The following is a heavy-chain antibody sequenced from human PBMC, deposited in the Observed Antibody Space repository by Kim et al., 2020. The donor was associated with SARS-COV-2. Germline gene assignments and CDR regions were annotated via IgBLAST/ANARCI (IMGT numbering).Heavy chain of an antibody. D-gene: IGHD3-10*01. CDR2: ISYDGSNK. CDR1: GFTFSSYG. J-gene: IGHJ5*02. V-gene: IGHV3-33*05. Sequence: GGSLRLSCAASGFTFSSYGMHWVRQAPGKGLEWVAVISYDGSNKYYADSVKGRFTISRDNSKNTLYLQMNSLRAEDTALYYCARGGTYYYGSGSSPGGDFDPWGQGTLVTVSS. CDR3: ARGGTYYYGSGSSPGGDFDP.